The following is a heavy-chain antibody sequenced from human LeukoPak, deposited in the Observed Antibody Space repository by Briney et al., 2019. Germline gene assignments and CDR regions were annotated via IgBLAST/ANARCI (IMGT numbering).Heavy chain of an antibody. J-gene: IGHJ3*01. CDR3: ARHPFSDGFDF. Sequence: SETLSLTCTVSGGSIGTFHWSWLRQPPGKGLEWIGYIFQTGHSNYNPSLKGRVTISVDTSKNQLSLKLYSVTVADTAIYYCARHPFSDGFDFWGQGTMVTVSS. V-gene: IGHV4-59*08. CDR2: IFQTGHS. CDR1: GGSIGTFH.